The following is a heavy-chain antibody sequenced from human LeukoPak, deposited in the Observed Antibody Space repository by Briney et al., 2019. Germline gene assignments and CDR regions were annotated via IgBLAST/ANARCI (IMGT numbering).Heavy chain of an antibody. CDR1: GFTFIDYT. D-gene: IGHD6-13*01. J-gene: IGHJ4*03. CDR2: VSSDGSDK. Sequence: GGSLRLSCATSGFTFIDYTMHWVRLAPGEGPEWVALVSSDGSDKQYAASVKGRFIISRDDSKNTVYLDMSTLKDEDTAVYYCARAHSASWYAAYWGHGTRVTVSS. CDR3: ARAHSASWYAAY. V-gene: IGHV3-30*04.